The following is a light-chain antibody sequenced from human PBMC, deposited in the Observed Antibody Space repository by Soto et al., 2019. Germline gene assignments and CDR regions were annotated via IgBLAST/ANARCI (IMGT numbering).Light chain of an antibody. J-gene: IGLJ2*01. CDR1: SSDVGGYNY. V-gene: IGLV2-8*01. CDR2: EVS. CDR3: SSYASSNVV. Sequence: QSALTQPPSASGSPGQSVTISCTGNSSDVGGYNYVSWYQQHPGKAPKLMIYEVSKRPSGVPDRFSGSKSGNTASLTVSGLQAEDEADYFCSSYASSNVVVGGGTQLTVL.